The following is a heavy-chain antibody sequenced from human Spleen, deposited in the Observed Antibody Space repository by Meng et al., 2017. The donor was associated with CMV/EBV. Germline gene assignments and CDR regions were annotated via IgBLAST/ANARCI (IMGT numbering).Heavy chain of an antibody. Sequence: VDVLQFGRGGKMPGASVQVSYKASVYTFTKDYMHWVRQAPRQGPEWMGIINPSGGYTKYAQKFQGRFTMTTDTPTKTLYMELRSLGSEDTAVYYCARSEEGYFPRRFDYWGQGTLVTVSS. V-gene: IGHV1-46*01. CDR2: INPSGGYT. J-gene: IGHJ4*02. D-gene: IGHD3-22*01. CDR1: VYTFTKDY. CDR3: ARSEEGYFPRRFDY.